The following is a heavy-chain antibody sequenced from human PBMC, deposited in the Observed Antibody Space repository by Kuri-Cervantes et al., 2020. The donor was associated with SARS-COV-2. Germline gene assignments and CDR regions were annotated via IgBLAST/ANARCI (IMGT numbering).Heavy chain of an antibody. CDR2: ISSSSSTI. CDR1: GFTFDDCA. Sequence: GGSLRLSCAASGFTFDDCAMHWVRQAPGKGLEWVSYISSSSSTIYYADSVKGRFTISRDNAKNSLYLQMNSLRAEDTAVYYCIVVVPAAFDYWGQGTLVTVSS. J-gene: IGHJ4*02. CDR3: IVVVPAAFDY. D-gene: IGHD2-2*01. V-gene: IGHV3-48*01.